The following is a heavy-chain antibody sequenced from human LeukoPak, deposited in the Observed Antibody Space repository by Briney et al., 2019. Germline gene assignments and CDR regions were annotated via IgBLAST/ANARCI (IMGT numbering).Heavy chain of an antibody. V-gene: IGHV1-2*02. CDR1: GYTFTGYY. J-gene: IGHJ6*03. Sequence: ASVKVSCKASGYTFTGYYMHWVRQAPGQGLEWMGWINPNSGGTNYAQKFQGRVTMTRDTSISTAYMELSRLRSDDTAAYYCARDYSNYEGYNYYYMDVWGKGTTVTVSS. D-gene: IGHD4-11*01. CDR3: ARDYSNYEGYNYYYMDV. CDR2: INPNSGGT.